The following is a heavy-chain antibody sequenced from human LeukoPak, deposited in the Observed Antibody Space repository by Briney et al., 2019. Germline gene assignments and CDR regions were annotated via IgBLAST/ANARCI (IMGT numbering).Heavy chain of an antibody. CDR1: GGSISSYY. CDR3: ARDAVLTGSPYWYFDL. V-gene: IGHV4-59*01. Sequence: SETLSLTCTVSGGSISSYYWSWIRQPPGKGLEWIGYIYYSGSTNYNPSLKSRVTISVDTSKNQFSLKLSSVTAADTAVYYCARDAVLTGSPYWYFDLWGRGTLVTVSS. J-gene: IGHJ2*01. D-gene: IGHD3-9*01. CDR2: IYYSGST.